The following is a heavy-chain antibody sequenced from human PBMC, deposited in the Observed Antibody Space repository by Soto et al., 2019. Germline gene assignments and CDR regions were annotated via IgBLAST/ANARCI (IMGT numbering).Heavy chain of an antibody. D-gene: IGHD3-22*01. CDR3: ARIRGEYYDSSGYYFDY. CDR1: GGSVSSGSYY. CDR2: IYYSGST. V-gene: IGHV4-61*01. Sequence: SETLPLTCTVSGGSVSSGSYYWSWIRQPPGKGLEWIGYIYYSGSTNYNPSLKSRVTISVDTSKNQFSLKLSSVTAADTAVYYCARIRGEYYDSSGYYFDYWGQGTLVTVSS. J-gene: IGHJ4*02.